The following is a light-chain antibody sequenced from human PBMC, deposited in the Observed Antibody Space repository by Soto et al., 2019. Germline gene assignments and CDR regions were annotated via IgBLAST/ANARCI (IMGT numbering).Light chain of an antibody. Sequence: ESVLTQSPGTLSLSPGERATLSCRASQSVSNSYFAWYQQKPGQAPRPLIYGISSRATGIPDRFSGSGSGTDFALTISSLEPEDFVVYYCQQYSSLPHTFGQGTKLEVK. V-gene: IGKV3-20*01. CDR1: QSVSNSY. CDR3: QQYSSLPHT. J-gene: IGKJ2*01. CDR2: GIS.